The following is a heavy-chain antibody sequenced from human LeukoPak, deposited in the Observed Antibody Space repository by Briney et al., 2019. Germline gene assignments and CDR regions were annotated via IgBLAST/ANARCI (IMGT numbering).Heavy chain of an antibody. J-gene: IGHJ3*02. CDR3: AKVVDSNDAFDI. CDR2: INHSGGT. D-gene: IGHD2-15*01. CDR1: GGSFSGYY. Sequence: SETLSLTCAVYGGSFSGYYWSWIRRPPGKGLEWIGEINHSGGTNYNPSLKSRVTISVDTSKNQFSLKLSSVTAADTAVYYCAKVVDSNDAFDIWGQGTMVTVSS. V-gene: IGHV4-34*01.